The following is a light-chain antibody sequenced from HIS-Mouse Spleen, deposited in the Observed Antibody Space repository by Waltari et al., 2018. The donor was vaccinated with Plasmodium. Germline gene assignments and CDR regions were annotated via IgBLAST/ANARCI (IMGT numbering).Light chain of an antibody. V-gene: IGLV2-11*01. CDR1: SSDVGGYNY. J-gene: IGLJ1*01. Sequence: QSALTQPRSVSGSPGKSVTIPCTGTSSDVGGYNYVSWYQQHPGKAPKLMIYVVSKRPSGVPDRSSGSKSGNTASLTISGLQAEDEADYYCCSYAGSYTYVFGTGTKVTVL. CDR3: CSYAGSYTYV. CDR2: VVS.